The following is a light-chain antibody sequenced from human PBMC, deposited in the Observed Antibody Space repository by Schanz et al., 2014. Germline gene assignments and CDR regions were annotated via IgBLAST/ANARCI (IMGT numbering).Light chain of an antibody. V-gene: IGLV2-18*02. J-gene: IGLJ3*02. CDR3: SSYTSSPSWV. CDR2: NVN. CDR1: SSDVGSYDY. Sequence: SALIQPPSVSGSPGQSVTISCTGTSSDVGSYDYVSWYQQHPGTVPKPMIYNVNTQPSGVPDRFSGSKSGNTASMTISGLQAEDEADYYCSSYTSSPSWVFGGGTKLTVL.